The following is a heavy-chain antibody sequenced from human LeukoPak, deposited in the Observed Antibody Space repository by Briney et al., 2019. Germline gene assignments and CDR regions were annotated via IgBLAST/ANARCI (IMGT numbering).Heavy chain of an antibody. CDR2: IYHSWNT. V-gene: IGHV4-38-2*02. J-gene: IGHJ4*01. CDR3: ARDPAAAVDY. D-gene: IGHD6-13*01. Sequence: SETLSLTCTVSGYFISSGYYWGWVRQPPGKGLEWVGSIYHSWNTNYNPSLKSRITISVDTSKNQFSLKLSSVTAADTAVYYCARDPAAAVDYWGQGTLVTVSS. CDR1: GYFISSGYY.